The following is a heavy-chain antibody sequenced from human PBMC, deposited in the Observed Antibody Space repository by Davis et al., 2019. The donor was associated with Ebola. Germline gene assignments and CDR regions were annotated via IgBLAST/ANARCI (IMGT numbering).Heavy chain of an antibody. J-gene: IGHJ3*02. D-gene: IGHD6-19*01. CDR1: GFTFSSYA. Sequence: GESLKISCAASGFTFSSYAMSWVRQAPGKGLEWVSTISGSGDSTNYADSVKGRFTISRDYSKNTLFLQMNSLRAEDTAVYYCAKNKDQWLVHIDGFDIWGQGTMVTVSS. CDR3: AKNKDQWLVHIDGFDI. V-gene: IGHV3-23*01. CDR2: ISGSGDST.